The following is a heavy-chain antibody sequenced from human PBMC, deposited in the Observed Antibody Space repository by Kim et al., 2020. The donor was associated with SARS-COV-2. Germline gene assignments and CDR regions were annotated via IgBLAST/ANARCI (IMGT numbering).Heavy chain of an antibody. V-gene: IGHV2-5*02. D-gene: IGHD3-10*01. CDR2: IYWDDDK. J-gene: IGHJ4*02. CDR1: GFSLSTSGVG. CDR3: AHRPPLWFGELSTGY. Sequence: SGPTLVKPTQTLTLTCTFSGFSLSTSGVGVGWIRQPPGKALEWLALIYWDDDKRYSPSLKSRLTITKDHSKNQGVLTMTNMDPVDTATYYFAHRPPLWFGELSTGYWGQGTLVTVSA.